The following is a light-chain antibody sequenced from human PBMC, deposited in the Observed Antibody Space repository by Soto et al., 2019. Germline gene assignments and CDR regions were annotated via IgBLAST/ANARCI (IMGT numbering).Light chain of an antibody. CDR1: SSDVGGYNY. V-gene: IGLV2-14*03. Sequence: QSVLTQPASVSGSPGQSITISCTGTSSDVGGYNYVSWYQQHPGKAPKLMIYXXXXXXXXXXXXXXXXKSGNTASLTISGXXXXXXXXXXCSSYTSSSTHWVFGGGTKLTVL. J-gene: IGLJ3*02. CDR3: SSYTSSSTHWV. CDR2: XXX.